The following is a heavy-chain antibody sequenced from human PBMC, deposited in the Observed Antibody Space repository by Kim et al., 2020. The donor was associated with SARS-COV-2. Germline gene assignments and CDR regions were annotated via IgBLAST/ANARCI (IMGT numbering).Heavy chain of an antibody. Sequence: SETLSLTCTVHGGSFSDYYWSWIRQSPGKGLEWIGEVNESGKSIYNPSLKSRVTMSADTSKNEVSLILTSVTAADTGVYYCARGLALDPWGQGTLVTVSS. CDR2: VNESGKS. CDR3: ARGLALDP. J-gene: IGHJ5*02. CDR1: GGSFSDYY. V-gene: IGHV4-34*01. D-gene: IGHD3-3*02.